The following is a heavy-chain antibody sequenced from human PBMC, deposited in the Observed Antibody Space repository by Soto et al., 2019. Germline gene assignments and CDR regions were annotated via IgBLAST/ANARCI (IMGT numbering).Heavy chain of an antibody. CDR1: GYTFTSYG. Sequence: ASVKVSCKASGYTFTSYGSSWVRQAPGQGLEWMGWISAYNGNTNYAQKLQGRVTMTTDTSTSTAYMELRSLRSDDTAVYYCARDPYYDFWSGYQSLYYYYGMDVWGQGTTVTVTS. CDR2: ISAYNGNT. J-gene: IGHJ6*02. CDR3: ARDPYYDFWSGYQSLYYYYGMDV. D-gene: IGHD3-3*01. V-gene: IGHV1-18*01.